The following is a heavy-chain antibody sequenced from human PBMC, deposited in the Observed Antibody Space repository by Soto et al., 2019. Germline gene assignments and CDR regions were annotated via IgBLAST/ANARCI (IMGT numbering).Heavy chain of an antibody. D-gene: IGHD2-15*01. CDR2: IYFSGIT. CDR3: ARGVALNPFAGHWFDS. J-gene: IGHJ5*01. V-gene: IGHV4-61*01. CDR1: GGSTSRSNYY. Sequence: SYALSLTCTGSGGSTSRSNYYWSWIRQPPGKGVEWIGYIYFSGITNYNPSLQSRATISVDTSGSQFSLNLVSVTAADTAIYYCARGVALNPFAGHWFDSWGQGTLVTLSS.